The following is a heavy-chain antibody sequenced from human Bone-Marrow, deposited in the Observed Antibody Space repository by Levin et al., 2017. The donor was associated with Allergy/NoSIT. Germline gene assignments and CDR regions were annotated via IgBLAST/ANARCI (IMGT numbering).Heavy chain of an antibody. CDR3: ARAVYGSGSYRFDY. Sequence: GGSLRLSCKGSGYSFTSYWIGWVRQMPGKGLEWMGIIYPGDSDTRYSPSFQGQVTISADKSISTAYLQWSSLKASDTAMYYCARAVYGSGSYRFDYWGQGTLVTVSS. J-gene: IGHJ4*02. D-gene: IGHD3-10*01. CDR2: IYPGDSDT. V-gene: IGHV5-51*01. CDR1: GYSFTSYW.